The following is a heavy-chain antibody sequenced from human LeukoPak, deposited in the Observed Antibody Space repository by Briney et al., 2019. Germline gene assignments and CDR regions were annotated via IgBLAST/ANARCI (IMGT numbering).Heavy chain of an antibody. CDR3: AKDLNYGELVDS. J-gene: IGHJ4*02. CDR2: ISYGGTNT. D-gene: IGHD4-17*01. V-gene: IGHV3-30*04. CDR1: GFSFSSSA. Sequence: PGGSLRLSCAASGFSFSSSAMHWVRQAPGKGPEWLGIISYGGTNTHYADSVNGRFTISRDNSRNTLYLQMNSLRTEDTAVYYCAKDLNYGELVDSWGKGTLVTVSS.